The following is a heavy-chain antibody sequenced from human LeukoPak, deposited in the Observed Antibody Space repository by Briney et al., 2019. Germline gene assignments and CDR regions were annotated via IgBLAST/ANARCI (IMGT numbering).Heavy chain of an antibody. CDR1: GYTFTGYY. J-gene: IGHJ5*02. D-gene: IGHD1-26*01. CDR3: ARPMIVGATAWFDP. V-gene: IGHV1-2*02. CDR2: INPNSGGT. Sequence: GASVKVSCKASGYTFTGYYMHWVRQAPGQGLEWMGWINPNSGGTNYAQKFQGRVTMTRDTSISTAYMELSRLRSDDTAVYYCARPMIVGATAWFDPWGQGTLVTVSS.